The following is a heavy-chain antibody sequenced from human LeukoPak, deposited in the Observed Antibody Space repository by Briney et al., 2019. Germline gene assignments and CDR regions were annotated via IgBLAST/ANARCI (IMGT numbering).Heavy chain of an antibody. CDR2: LSASGAAT. V-gene: IGHV3-23*01. D-gene: IGHD3-9*01. Sequence: GGSLRLSCSASGFTFSTYAMTGVRQAPGKGLGWVSALSASGAATKYADSVQGRFTISRDNSKNTVSLQMSGLRAEDTATYYCAKPVTDYDILTGYDYWGQGTLVTVSS. J-gene: IGHJ4*02. CDR1: GFTFSTYA. CDR3: AKPVTDYDILTGYDY.